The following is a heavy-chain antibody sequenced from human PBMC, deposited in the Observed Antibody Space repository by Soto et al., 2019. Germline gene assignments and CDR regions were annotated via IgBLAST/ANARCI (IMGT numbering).Heavy chain of an antibody. CDR2: INHSGST. J-gene: IGHJ5*02. V-gene: IGHV4-34*01. CDR1: GGSFSGYY. D-gene: IGHD5-12*01. CDR3: ARVFRGIVATCAQNWFDP. Sequence: SGTLSLTCAVYGGSFSGYYWSWIRQPPGKGLEWIGEINHSGSTNYNPSLKSRVTISVGTSKNQFSLKLSSVTAADTAVYYCARVFRGIVATCAQNWFDPWGQGTLVTVSS.